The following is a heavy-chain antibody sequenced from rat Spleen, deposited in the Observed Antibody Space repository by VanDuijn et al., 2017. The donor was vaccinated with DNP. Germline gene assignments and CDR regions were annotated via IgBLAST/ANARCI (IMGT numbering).Heavy chain of an antibody. CDR3: ARGVSSYYGYNSYWYFDF. CDR2: INYRGST. D-gene: IGHD1-9*01. CDR1: GYSITSNY. V-gene: IGHV3-1*01. Sequence: EVRLQESGPGLVQPSQSLSLTCSVTGYSITSNYWAWIRKFPGNKMEWIGYINYRGSTGYNPSLKSRISITRDTSKNQFFLQLNSVTTEDTATYYCARGVSSYYGYNSYWYFDFWGPGIMVTVSS. J-gene: IGHJ1*01.